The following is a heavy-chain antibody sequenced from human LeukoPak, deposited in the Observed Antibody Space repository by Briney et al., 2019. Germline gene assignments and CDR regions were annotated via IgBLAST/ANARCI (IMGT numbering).Heavy chain of an antibody. V-gene: IGHV1-2*02. CDR2: INPNSGGT. D-gene: IGHD3-16*02. CDR1: GYTFTTYD. Sequence: ASVKVSCKASGYTFTTYDITWVRQATGQGLEWMGWINPNSGGTNYAQKFQGRVTMTRDTSISTAYMELSRLRSDDTAVYYCARDKRLRLGELSPWGQGTLVTVSS. CDR3: ARDKRLRLGELSP. J-gene: IGHJ5*02.